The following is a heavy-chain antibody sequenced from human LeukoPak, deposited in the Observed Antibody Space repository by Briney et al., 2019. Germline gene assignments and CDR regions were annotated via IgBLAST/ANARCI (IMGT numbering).Heavy chain of an antibody. Sequence: PGGSLTLSCAASGFTFSNYWMRWVRQPPAKGLEGGANIKEDGSEKYYVASVKGRFTISRDNARNSLYLQMNSLRAEDTAVYYCASGRQLGYWGQGTLVTVSS. V-gene: IGHV3-7*01. CDR1: GFTFSNYW. CDR3: ASGRQLGY. CDR2: IKEDGSEK. D-gene: IGHD6-13*01. J-gene: IGHJ4*02.